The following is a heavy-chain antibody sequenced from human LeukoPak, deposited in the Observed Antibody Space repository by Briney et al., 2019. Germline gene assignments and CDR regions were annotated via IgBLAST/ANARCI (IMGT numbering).Heavy chain of an antibody. CDR1: GYTFSGYY. V-gene: IGHV1-2*02. CDR2: INPNSGDT. Sequence: ASVKVSRKASGYTFSGYYMFWVRQAPGQGLEWMGWINPNSGDTKYAQKFQGRVTMTRDASISTGYMELSRLRSDDTAVYYCAIAGDHGWFDPWGQGTLVIVSS. J-gene: IGHJ5*02. CDR3: AIAGDHGWFDP. D-gene: IGHD4-17*01.